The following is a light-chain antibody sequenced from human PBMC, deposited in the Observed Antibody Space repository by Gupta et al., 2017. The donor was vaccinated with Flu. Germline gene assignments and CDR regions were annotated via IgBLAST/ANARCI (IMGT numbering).Light chain of an antibody. J-gene: IGKJ1*01. CDR3: QQYVTKPLT. Sequence: DIVLTQSPDSLAVSLGERSSINCKSSQSVLYSSNNLDYLEWYQQKAGQSPKWLISWASYRDSGVPDRFSGSGSGTEVTLNITSLQDEDLAVYYCQQYVTKPLTFGQGTKVEIK. CDR2: WAS. CDR1: QSVLYSSNNLDY. V-gene: IGKV4-1*01.